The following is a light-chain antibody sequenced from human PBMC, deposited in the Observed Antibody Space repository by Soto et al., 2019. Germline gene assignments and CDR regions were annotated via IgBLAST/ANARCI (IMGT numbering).Light chain of an antibody. CDR2: DVN. V-gene: IGLV2-14*01. CDR1: SSDVGGYNY. J-gene: IGLJ1*01. Sequence: QSALTQPASVSGSPGQSITISCTGASSDVGGYNYVSWYQQRPDEAPKLMIYDVNNRPSGVSNRFSGSKSGNTASLTISGLQAEDEAGYYCSSYTSSITYVFGTGTKLTVL. CDR3: SSYTSSITYV.